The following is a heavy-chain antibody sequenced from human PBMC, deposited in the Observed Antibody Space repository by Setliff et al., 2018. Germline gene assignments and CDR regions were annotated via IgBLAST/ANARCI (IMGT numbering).Heavy chain of an antibody. J-gene: IGHJ4*02. Sequence: PSETLSLTCTVSGDPMSSRRYYWAWIRQPAGKGLEWIGQIYTSWSTNYNPSLKSRVTLSLDTAKNQFSLELRAVTAADTAVYYCARDRTYYGSGTYTRWFDYWGQGTLVTVSS. V-gene: IGHV4-61*09. CDR2: IYTSWST. D-gene: IGHD3-10*01. CDR1: GDPMSSRRYY. CDR3: ARDRTYYGSGTYTRWFDY.